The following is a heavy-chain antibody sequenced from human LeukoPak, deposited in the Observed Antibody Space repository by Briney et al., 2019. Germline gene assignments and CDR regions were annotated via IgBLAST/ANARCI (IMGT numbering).Heavy chain of an antibody. CDR2: INPNSGGT. CDR1: GYTFTDYY. Sequence: GASVRVSCKASGYTFTDYYIHWGRQAPGQGREWMEWINPNSGGTNYAQNLQGRVTMTRDTYITTAYMDLSRLGLDDTAVYYCAVGRRTDFDYWGQGTLVTVSS. CDR3: AVGRRTDFDY. V-gene: IGHV1-2*02. D-gene: IGHD1-26*01. J-gene: IGHJ4*02.